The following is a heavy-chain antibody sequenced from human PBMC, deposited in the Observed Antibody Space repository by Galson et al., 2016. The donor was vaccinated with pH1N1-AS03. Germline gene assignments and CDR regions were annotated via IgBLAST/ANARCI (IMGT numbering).Heavy chain of an antibody. CDR1: GYTFTTHD. J-gene: IGHJ5*02. D-gene: IGHD2-15*01. Sequence: SVKVSCKASGYTFTTHDINWVRQAPGQGLEWMGWMNPDSGNTGYAPSFQGRVTITRDTSISTAYMELSSLRSEDTAVYYCTRGVVDCSGPACSGTLRFDPWGQGTLVTVSS. V-gene: IGHV1-8*03. CDR2: MNPDSGNT. CDR3: TRGVVDCSGPACSGTLRFDP.